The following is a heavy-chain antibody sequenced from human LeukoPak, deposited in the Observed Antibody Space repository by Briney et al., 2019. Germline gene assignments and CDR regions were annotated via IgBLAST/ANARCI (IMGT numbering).Heavy chain of an antibody. Sequence: SETLSLTCSVSGGSISSYYWSWIRQPAGKGLEWIGRIYSTGSTNYNPSLKSRVTMSVDTSKNQFSLRLRSVTAADTAVYYCARQIASAGTAGFDFWGQGALVSVSS. CDR3: ARQIASAGTAGFDF. D-gene: IGHD6-13*01. V-gene: IGHV4-4*07. CDR1: GGSISSYY. CDR2: IYSTGST. J-gene: IGHJ4*02.